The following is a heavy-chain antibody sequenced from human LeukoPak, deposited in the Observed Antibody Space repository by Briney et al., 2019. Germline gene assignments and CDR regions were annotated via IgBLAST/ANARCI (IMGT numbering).Heavy chain of an antibody. V-gene: IGHV4-59*02. CDR3: ARDIADGYGGTMDV. CDR1: SDSVSTYH. CDR2: IFYSGTT. J-gene: IGHJ6*03. D-gene: IGHD5-24*01. Sequence: SETLSLTCTVSSDSVSTYHWSWIRQPPGKRLEWLGYIFYSGTTSYNPSLRSRVTISVDTSKNQFSVKLTSVTVADTAVYFCARDIADGYGGTMDVWGKGTTVTVSS.